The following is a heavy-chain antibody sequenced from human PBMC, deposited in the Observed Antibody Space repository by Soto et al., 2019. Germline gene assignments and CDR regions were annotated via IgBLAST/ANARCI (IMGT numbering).Heavy chain of an antibody. J-gene: IGHJ6*03. V-gene: IGHV3-23*01. CDR3: AKDGRDYYYYMDV. CDR2: ISGSGGST. Sequence: GGSLRLSWAASGFTFSSYAMSWVRQAPGKGLEWVSAISGSGGSTYYADSVKGRFTISRDNSKNTLYLQMNSLRAEDTAVYYCAKDGRDYYYYMDVWGKGTTVTVSS. CDR1: GFTFSSYA.